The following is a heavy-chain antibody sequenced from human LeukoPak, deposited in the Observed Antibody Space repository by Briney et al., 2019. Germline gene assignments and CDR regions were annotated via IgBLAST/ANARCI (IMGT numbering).Heavy chain of an antibody. V-gene: IGHV3-74*01. Sequence: PGGSLRLPCAASGFTFSNYWMHWVRQAPGKGLVWVSRINTDGSTTTYADSVKGRFTISRDNAKNTLYLQMNSLRAEDTAVYYCARAADYYASGIFYWGQGTLVTVSS. D-gene: IGHD3-10*01. CDR3: ARAADYYASGIFY. CDR2: INTDGSTT. CDR1: GFTFSNYW. J-gene: IGHJ4*02.